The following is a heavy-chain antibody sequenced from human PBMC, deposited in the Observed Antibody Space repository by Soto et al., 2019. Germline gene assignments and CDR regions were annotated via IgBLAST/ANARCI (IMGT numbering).Heavy chain of an antibody. D-gene: IGHD6-13*01. CDR2: IVSGSDYT. CDR3: ARLRASSWYLGGYLDY. CDR1: GFTFSDYY. Sequence: RRLSCAASGFTFSDYYMTWIRQAPGKGLEWVSYIVSGSDYTNYADSVKGRFTISRDNAKNSLFLEMSSLRVDDTAVYYCARLRASSWYLGGYLDYWGLGXLVTVYS. V-gene: IGHV3-11*06. J-gene: IGHJ4*02.